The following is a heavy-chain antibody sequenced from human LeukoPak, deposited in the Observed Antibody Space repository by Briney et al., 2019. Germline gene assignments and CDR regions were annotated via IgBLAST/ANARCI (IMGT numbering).Heavy chain of an antibody. D-gene: IGHD5-18*01. J-gene: IGHJ4*02. CDR3: ASLEKRGYSYGSVSFDY. CDR2: INPSGGST. V-gene: IGHV1-46*01. Sequence: ASVKVSCKASGYTCTSYYMHWVRQAPGQGLEWMGIINPSGGSTSYAQKFQGRVTMTRDTSTSTVYMELSSLRSEDTAVYYCASLEKRGYSYGSVSFDYWGQGTLVTVSS. CDR1: GYTCTSYY.